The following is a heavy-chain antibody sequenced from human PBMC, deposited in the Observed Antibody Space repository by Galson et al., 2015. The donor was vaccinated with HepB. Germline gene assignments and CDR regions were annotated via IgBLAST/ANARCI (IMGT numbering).Heavy chain of an antibody. CDR3: VKEGSWFGGDWFDP. D-gene: IGHD3-16*01. V-gene: IGHV3-23*01. CDR1: GFISRHHA. J-gene: IGHJ5*02. CDR2: INGRGSTS. Sequence: SLRLSCAGSGFISRHHAMAWIRQAPGKGLEWVSGINGRGSTSSYSDAVKGRFSISRDNSKDTVFLQMDNLRAEDTAVYYCVKEGSWFGGDWFDPWGQGALVTVS.